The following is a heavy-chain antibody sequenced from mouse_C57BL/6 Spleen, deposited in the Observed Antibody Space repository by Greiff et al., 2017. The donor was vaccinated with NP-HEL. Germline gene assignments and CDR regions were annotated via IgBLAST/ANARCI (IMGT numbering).Heavy chain of an antibody. V-gene: IGHV5-4*03. J-gene: IGHJ1*03. CDR3: ARGRWAHWYFDV. CDR1: GFTFSSYA. Sequence: EVKLVESGGGLVKPGGSLKLSCAASGFTFSSYAMSWVRQTPEKRLAWVATISDGGSYTYYPANVKGRFTISNDNAKNNLYLQMSQLKSEDTAMYYCARGRWAHWYFDVWGTGTTVTVSS. CDR2: ISDGGSYT. D-gene: IGHD1-1*02.